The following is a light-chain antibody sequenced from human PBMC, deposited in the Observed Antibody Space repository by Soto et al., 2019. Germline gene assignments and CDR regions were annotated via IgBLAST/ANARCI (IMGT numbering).Light chain of an antibody. J-gene: IGLJ1*01. V-gene: IGLV2-23*02. Sequence: QSVLTQPASVSGSPGQSITIACTGSSSDVGSYNLVSWYQQHPGKAPKLMIYEVTTRPSGVYNRFSGSKSGNTASLTISGLQAADDTVYYCCSYAAVIISYVFGTGTKFTVL. CDR3: CSYAAVIISYV. CDR2: EVT. CDR1: SSDVGSYNL.